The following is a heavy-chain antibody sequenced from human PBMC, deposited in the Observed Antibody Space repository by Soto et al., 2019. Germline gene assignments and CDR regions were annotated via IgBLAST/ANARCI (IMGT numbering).Heavy chain of an antibody. CDR3: ARQIGGGSFNSSYYYYGMDV. V-gene: IGHV1-2*04. CDR2: INPNSGGT. D-gene: IGHD2-15*01. J-gene: IGHJ6*02. CDR1: GYTFTGYY. Sequence: QVQLVQSGAEVKKPGASVKVSCKASGYTFTGYYMHWVRQAPGQGLEWMGWINPNSGGTNYAQKFRGWVPRTSATSISTANMELSRLRSYDTAVYYCARQIGGGSFNSSYYYYGMDVWGQGTTVTVSS.